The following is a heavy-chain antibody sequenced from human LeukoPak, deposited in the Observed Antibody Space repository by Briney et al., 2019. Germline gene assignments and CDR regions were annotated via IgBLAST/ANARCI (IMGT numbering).Heavy chain of an antibody. CDR1: GFTFSSYE. J-gene: IGHJ4*02. V-gene: IGHV3-48*03. CDR2: ISSSSSTI. D-gene: IGHD5-18*01. CDR3: ARHLSGVTGYTYGRGIDY. Sequence: SGGSLRLSCAASGFTFSSYEMNWVRQAPGKGLEWVSYISSSSSTIYYADSVKGRFTISRDSAKTSLYLQMISLRAEDTAVYYCARHLSGVTGYTYGRGIDYWGQGTLVTVSS.